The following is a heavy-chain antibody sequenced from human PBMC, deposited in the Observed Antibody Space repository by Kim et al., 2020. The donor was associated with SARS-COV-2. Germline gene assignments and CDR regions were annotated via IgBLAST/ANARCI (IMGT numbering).Heavy chain of an antibody. CDR3: ARGSAVSPALDV. CDR2: P. J-gene: IGHJ3*01. D-gene: IGHD6-19*01. V-gene: IGHV3-13*05. Sequence: PYYSAAMPGRSTTSRDAAKNSLYLQLNSLGAGDSAVYYCARGSAVSPALDVWGQGTMVTVSA.